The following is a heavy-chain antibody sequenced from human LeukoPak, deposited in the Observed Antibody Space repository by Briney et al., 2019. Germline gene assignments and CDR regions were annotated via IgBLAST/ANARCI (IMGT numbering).Heavy chain of an antibody. V-gene: IGHV4-61*02. Sequence: SQTLSLTCTVSGGSISSGSYYWSWIRQPAGKGLEWIGRIYTSGSTYYNPSLKSRVTISVDTSKNQFSLKLSSVTAADTAVYYCARVRLTKLYYFDYWGQGTLVTVSS. CDR2: IYTSGST. D-gene: IGHD5-12*01. CDR3: ARVRLTKLYYFDY. J-gene: IGHJ4*02. CDR1: GGSISSGSYY.